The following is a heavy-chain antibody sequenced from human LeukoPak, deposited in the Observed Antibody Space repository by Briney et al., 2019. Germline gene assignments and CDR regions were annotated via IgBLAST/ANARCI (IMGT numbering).Heavy chain of an antibody. Sequence: SETLSLTCTVSGGSISSSSYYWGWIRQPPGKGLEWIGSIYYSGSTYYNPSLKSRVTISVDTSKNQFSLKLSSVTAADTAVYHCAKDYYDSSGYYRAFDIWGQGTMVTVSS. CDR3: AKDYYDSSGYYRAFDI. CDR2: IYYSGST. J-gene: IGHJ3*02. D-gene: IGHD3-22*01. V-gene: IGHV4-39*01. CDR1: GGSISSSSYY.